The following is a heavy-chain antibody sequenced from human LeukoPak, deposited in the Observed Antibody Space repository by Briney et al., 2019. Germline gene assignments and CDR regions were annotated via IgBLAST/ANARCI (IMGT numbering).Heavy chain of an antibody. D-gene: IGHD1-26*01. CDR3: AKRQWELHRLSAFDY. V-gene: IGHV3-23*01. J-gene: IGHJ5*01. CDR1: GFTFSNYA. CDR2: ISGSGAST. Sequence: PGGSLRLSCAASGFTFSNYAMNWVRQAPGKGLEWVSTISGSGASTDYADSVKGQFTISRDNSKNRLYLQMNSLRAEDTAVYYCAKRQWELHRLSAFDYWGHGTLVTVSS.